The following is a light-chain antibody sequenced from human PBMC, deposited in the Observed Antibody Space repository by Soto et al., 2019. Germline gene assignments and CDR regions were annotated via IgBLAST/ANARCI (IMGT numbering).Light chain of an antibody. J-gene: IGKJ1*01. CDR2: DAS. CDR3: QQYNSYWT. Sequence: DIQMTHSPSTLSASVEDRVTITCRASQSISSWVAWYQQKPGKAPKLLIYDASSLESGVPSRFSGSGSGTEFTLTISSLQPDDFATYYCQQYNSYWTFGQGTKVDIK. CDR1: QSISSW. V-gene: IGKV1-5*01.